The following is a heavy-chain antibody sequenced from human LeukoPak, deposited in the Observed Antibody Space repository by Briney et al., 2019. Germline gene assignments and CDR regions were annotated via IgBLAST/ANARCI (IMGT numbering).Heavy chain of an antibody. Sequence: GGSLRLSCAAAGFTFSSYAMSWVRQAPGKGLEWVSAISGSGGSTYYADSVKGRFTISRDNSKNTLYLQMNSLRAEDTAVYYCAKDLRWLQYGYWGQGTLVTVSS. CDR2: ISGSGGST. D-gene: IGHD5-24*01. CDR3: AKDLRWLQYGY. J-gene: IGHJ4*02. V-gene: IGHV3-23*01. CDR1: GFTFSSYA.